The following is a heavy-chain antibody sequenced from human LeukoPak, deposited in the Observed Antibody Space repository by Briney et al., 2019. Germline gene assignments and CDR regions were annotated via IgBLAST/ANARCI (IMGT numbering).Heavy chain of an antibody. V-gene: IGHV4-59*08. D-gene: IGHD6-19*01. CDR2: IYYSGST. CDR3: ARWYSSGWPYFDY. J-gene: IGHJ4*02. CDR1: GGSISTYY. Sequence: SETLSLTCTVSGGSISTYYWSWIRQPPGKGLEWIGYIYYSGSTACNPSLKSRVTISVDPSKNQFSLNVTSVTAADTAVYYRARWYSSGWPYFDYWGQGILVTVSS.